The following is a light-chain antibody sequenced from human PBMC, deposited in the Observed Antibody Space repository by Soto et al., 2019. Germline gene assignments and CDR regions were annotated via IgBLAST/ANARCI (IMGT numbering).Light chain of an antibody. J-gene: IGLJ2*01. Sequence: QSALTQPASVSGSPGQSITISCTGTSSDVGGYNYVSWYQQHPGKAPKLMIYDVSNRPSGVSNRFSGSKSGNTASLTISGLQAEDAADYYCSSYTSSSTVVFGGGPKLTVL. CDR3: SSYTSSSTVV. CDR1: SSDVGGYNY. V-gene: IGLV2-14*01. CDR2: DVS.